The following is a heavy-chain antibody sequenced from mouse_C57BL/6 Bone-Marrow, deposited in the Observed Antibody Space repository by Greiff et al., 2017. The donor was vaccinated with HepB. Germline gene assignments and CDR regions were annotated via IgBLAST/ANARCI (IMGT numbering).Heavy chain of an antibody. Sequence: QVQLKESGAELVKPGASVKMSCKASGYTFTSYWITWVKQRPGQGLEWIGDIYPGSGSTNYNEKFKSKATLTVDTSSSTAYMQLSSLTSEDSAVYYCASHYYGSRDYWGQGTTLTVSS. CDR2: IYPGSGST. CDR1: GYTFTSYW. CDR3: ASHYYGSRDY. J-gene: IGHJ2*01. V-gene: IGHV1-55*01. D-gene: IGHD1-1*01.